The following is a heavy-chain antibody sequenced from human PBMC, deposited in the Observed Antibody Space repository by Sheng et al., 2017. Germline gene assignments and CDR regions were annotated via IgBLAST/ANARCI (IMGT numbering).Heavy chain of an antibody. CDR3: AREGMMGATRPVDYFDY. J-gene: IGHJ4*02. D-gene: IGHD1-26*01. Sequence: QVQLVQSGAEVKKPGSSVKVSCKASGGTFSSYAISWVRQAPGQGLEWMGGIIPIFGTANYAQKFQGRVTITADESTSTAYMELSSLRSEDTAVYYCAREGMMGATRPVDYFDYWGQGTLVTVSS. CDR2: IIPIFGTA. CDR1: GGTFSSYA. V-gene: IGHV1-69*01.